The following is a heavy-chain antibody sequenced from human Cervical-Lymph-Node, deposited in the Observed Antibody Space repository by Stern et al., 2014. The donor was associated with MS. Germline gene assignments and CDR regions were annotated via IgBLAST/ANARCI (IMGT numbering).Heavy chain of an antibody. V-gene: IGHV1-46*01. Sequence: QVQLVQSGAEVKKPGASVKVSCKASGYTFTGYYMYWVRQASGQGLEWMGIFSPTGGSTTYAQTFQGRVTMTADTSTSTVYMDLSSLTSEDTAIYYCARAGSGNSNYFDYWGQGTLVTVSS. D-gene: IGHD3-22*01. CDR1: GYTFTGYY. CDR2: FSPTGGST. J-gene: IGHJ4*02. CDR3: ARAGSGNSNYFDY.